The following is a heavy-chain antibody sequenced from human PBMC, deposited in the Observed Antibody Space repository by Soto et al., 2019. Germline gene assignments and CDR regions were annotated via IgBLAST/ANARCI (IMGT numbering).Heavy chain of an antibody. CDR3: ARAGLGYCTSTSCHPGFDI. CDR1: GFTFSNYW. CDR2: INGDGRTT. V-gene: IGHV3-74*01. Sequence: SGGSLRLSCAASGFTFSNYWMQWVRQAPGKELEWVSRINGDGRTTIYADSVKGRFTISRDNAKNTLYLQMNSLRAEDTAVYYCARAGLGYCTSTSCHPGFDIWGQGTMVTVSS. D-gene: IGHD2-2*01. J-gene: IGHJ3*02.